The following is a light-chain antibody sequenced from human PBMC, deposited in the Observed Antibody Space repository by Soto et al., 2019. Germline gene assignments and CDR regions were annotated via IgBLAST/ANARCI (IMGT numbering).Light chain of an antibody. Sequence: QSALTQPASVSGSPGQSITISCTGTSNDIGGYNLVSWYQQHPGKAPKLMIYEGSKRPSGVSNRFSGSKSGNTASLTISGLQAEDEADYYCCSYAGSSTWVFGGGTQLTVL. CDR3: CSYAGSSTWV. J-gene: IGLJ3*02. CDR1: SNDIGGYNL. CDR2: EGS. V-gene: IGLV2-23*01.